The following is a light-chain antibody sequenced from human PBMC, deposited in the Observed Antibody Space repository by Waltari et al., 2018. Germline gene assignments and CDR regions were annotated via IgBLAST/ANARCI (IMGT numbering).Light chain of an antibody. CDR2: WAS. Sequence: DIVMTQSPDSLAVSLGERATLTSQPSQSVLYSSNNKNYLAWYQQKPGQPPKLLIYWASTRESGVPDRFSGSGSGTDFTLTISSLQAEDVAVYYCQQYYSTPLTFGPGTKVDIK. CDR1: QSVLYSSNNKNY. V-gene: IGKV4-1*01. CDR3: QQYYSTPLT. J-gene: IGKJ3*01.